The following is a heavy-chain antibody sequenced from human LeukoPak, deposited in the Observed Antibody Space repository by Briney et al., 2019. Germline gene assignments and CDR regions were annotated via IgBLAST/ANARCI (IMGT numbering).Heavy chain of an antibody. CDR3: AKDRRNWLPPLYYFDY. V-gene: IGHV3-48*04. J-gene: IGHJ4*02. Sequence: PGGSLRLSCVGSEFTFSSYSMNWVRQAPGKGLEWLSYITSSSGTIYYAESVKGRFTISRDNAKNSLYLQMNSLRAEDTAVYYCAKDRRNWLPPLYYFDYWGQGTLVTVSS. CDR1: EFTFSSYS. D-gene: IGHD3-9*01. CDR2: ITSSSGTI.